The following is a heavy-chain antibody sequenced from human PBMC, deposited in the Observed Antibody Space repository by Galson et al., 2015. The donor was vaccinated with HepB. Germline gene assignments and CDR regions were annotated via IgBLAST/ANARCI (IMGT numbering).Heavy chain of an antibody. J-gene: IGHJ4*02. V-gene: IGHV3-7*03. CDR2: LNEDGSMK. Sequence: SLRLSCAASGFSFSTFFMGWVRQAPGKGLEWVASLNEDGSMKWSADSVKGRFTISRDNTKNSLFLQMNSLRPEDTAMYYCVRDFYSSGIYYSEFWGQGTLVTVSS. D-gene: IGHD3-10*01. CDR1: GFSFSTFF. CDR3: VRDFYSSGIYYSEF.